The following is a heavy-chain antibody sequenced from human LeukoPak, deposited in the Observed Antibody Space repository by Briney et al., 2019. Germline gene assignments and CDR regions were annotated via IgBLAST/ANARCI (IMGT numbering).Heavy chain of an antibody. J-gene: IGHJ4*02. Sequence: PGGSLRLSCAASGFTFSSYGMHWVRQAPGKGLEWVAVISYDGSNKYYADSVKGRFTTSRDNSKNTLYLQMNSLRAEDTAVYYCAKDSSSFAPYYFDYWGQGTLVTVSS. D-gene: IGHD6-6*01. CDR2: ISYDGSNK. CDR1: GFTFSSYG. CDR3: AKDSSSFAPYYFDY. V-gene: IGHV3-30*18.